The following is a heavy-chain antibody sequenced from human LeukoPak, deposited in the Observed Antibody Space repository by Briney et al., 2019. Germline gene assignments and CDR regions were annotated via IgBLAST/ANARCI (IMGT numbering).Heavy chain of an antibody. CDR3: AKVRPSSGYFGSPFDY. Sequence: GGSLRLSCAASGFTFSSYGMHWVRQAPGKGLEWVAFIRYDGSNKYYADSVKGRFTISRDNSKNTLYLQMNSLRAEDTAVYYCAKVRPSSGYFGSPFDYWGQGTLVTVSS. J-gene: IGHJ4*02. V-gene: IGHV3-30*02. CDR1: GFTFSSYG. D-gene: IGHD3-22*01. CDR2: IRYDGSNK.